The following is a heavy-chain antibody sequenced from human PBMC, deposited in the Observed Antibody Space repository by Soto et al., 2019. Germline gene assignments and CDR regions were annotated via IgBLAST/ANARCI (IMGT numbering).Heavy chain of an antibody. CDR3: ARPREIYYYYYGMDA. CDR1: GFTFGSHV. J-gene: IGHJ6*02. V-gene: IGHV3-30-3*01. Sequence: GESLKISCAASGFTFGSHVMHWVRQAPGKGLEWVAVISYDGSKEYYADSVNGRFTISRDNSKNTLHLQMNSLRGEDTAVYYCARPREIYYYYYGMDAWGQGTTVTVSS. CDR2: ISYDGSKE. D-gene: IGHD1-26*01.